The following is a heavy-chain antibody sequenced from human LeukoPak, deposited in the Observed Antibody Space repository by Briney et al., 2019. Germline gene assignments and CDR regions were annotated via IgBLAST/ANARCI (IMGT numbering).Heavy chain of an antibody. J-gene: IGHJ4*02. D-gene: IGHD3-10*01. Sequence: PVGSLRLSCTASGFTFGDYAMSWFRQAPGKGLEWVGFIRSETYGGTTEYAASVKGRFSISRDDSKSIAYLQMNSLKTEDTAVYYCARARGAGSFWAFGSWGQGTLVTVSS. V-gene: IGHV3-49*03. CDR3: ARARGAGSFWAFGS. CDR2: IRSETYGGTT. CDR1: GFTFGDYA.